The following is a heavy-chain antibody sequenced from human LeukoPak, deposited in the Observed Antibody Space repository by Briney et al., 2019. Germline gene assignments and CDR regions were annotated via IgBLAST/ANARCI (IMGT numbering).Heavy chain of an antibody. CDR3: AREKYSSGHTGGSFDP. CDR2: SYYSGST. D-gene: IGHD6-19*01. J-gene: IGHJ5*02. CDR1: GDSVSSTSYY. V-gene: IGHV4-39*02. Sequence: SETLSLTCSVSGDSVSSTSYYWGWIRQPPGKGLEWIGSSYYSGSTDYNPSLKSRVTISVDTAKNQLSLKLSSVTAADTAVYYCAREKYSSGHTGGSFDPWGRGTLVTVSS.